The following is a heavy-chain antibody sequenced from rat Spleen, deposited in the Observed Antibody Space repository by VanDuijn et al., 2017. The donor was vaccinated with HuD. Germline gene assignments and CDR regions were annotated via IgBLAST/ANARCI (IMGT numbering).Heavy chain of an antibody. CDR3: VRQGPYNNYDY. J-gene: IGHJ2*01. Sequence: EVQLVESGGGLVQPGRSLKLSCVASGFTLNDYWMTWIRQAPGKGLEWMASITNIAGGTYYADFVKGRFTISRDNAKSTLYLQMDSLRSEDTATYYCVRQGPYNNYDYWGQGVMVTVSS. CDR1: GFTLNDYW. V-gene: IGHV5-31*01. D-gene: IGHD1-10*01. CDR2: ITNIAGGT.